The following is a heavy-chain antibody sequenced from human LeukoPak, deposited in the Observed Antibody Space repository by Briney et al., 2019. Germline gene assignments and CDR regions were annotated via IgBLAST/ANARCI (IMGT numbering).Heavy chain of an antibody. CDR3: AKDRPLNVVAATIFDY. V-gene: IGHV3-23*01. CDR2: VNESGGRT. CDR1: GFTFSSYA. D-gene: IGHD2-15*01. J-gene: IGHJ4*02. Sequence: GGSLRLSCAASGFTFSSYAMSWVRKAPGKGLEWVSTVNESGGRTYYAHSVKGRFTMSRENSSSTLSLQIHRLRAEDTAVYYCAKDRPLNVVAATIFDYWGQGTLVTVSS.